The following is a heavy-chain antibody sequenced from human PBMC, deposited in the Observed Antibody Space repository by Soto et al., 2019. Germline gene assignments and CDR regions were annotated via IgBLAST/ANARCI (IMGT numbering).Heavy chain of an antibody. CDR1: GITLSNYA. Sequence: QVHLVESGGGVVQPGTSLRLSCAASGITLSNYAMHWFRQAPGEGLEWVAVISYDGSNKYYADSVKGRFTISRDSSKNTLYLQMNSLRAEDTAVYYCAKDHFGVVVTAILDFWGQGTLVTVSS. D-gene: IGHD2-21*02. CDR2: ISYDGSNK. V-gene: IGHV3-30*04. CDR3: AKDHFGVVVTAILDF. J-gene: IGHJ4*02.